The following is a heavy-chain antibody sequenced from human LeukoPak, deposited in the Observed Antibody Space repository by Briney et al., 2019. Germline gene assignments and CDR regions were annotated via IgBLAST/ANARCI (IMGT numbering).Heavy chain of an antibody. Sequence: PGGSLRLFCAASGFTFSNYDMDRVRQAPGKGLEWVAYISNNGKTIYYADCVKGRFTISRDNARSSLYLQMNSLRAEDTAVYYCVFDIWTLGGHWGQGTLVSVAS. J-gene: IGHJ4*02. CDR2: ISNNGKTI. CDR1: GFTFSNYD. V-gene: IGHV3-48*03. CDR3: VFDIWTLGGH. D-gene: IGHD3-9*01.